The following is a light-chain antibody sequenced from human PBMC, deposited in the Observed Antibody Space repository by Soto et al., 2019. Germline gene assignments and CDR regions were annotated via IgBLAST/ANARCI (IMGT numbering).Light chain of an antibody. J-gene: IGKJ1*01. CDR2: DAS. CDR3: QQYETFSGT. V-gene: IGKV1-5*01. Sequence: DIQMTQSPSTLSASVGDTVTVTCRASQSVSGWLAWYQQKPGEAPKLLIYDASALPRGVPSRFSGSGSVTKFTLTHASLQPDEFATYSCQQYETFSGTFGPGTKVEI. CDR1: QSVSGW.